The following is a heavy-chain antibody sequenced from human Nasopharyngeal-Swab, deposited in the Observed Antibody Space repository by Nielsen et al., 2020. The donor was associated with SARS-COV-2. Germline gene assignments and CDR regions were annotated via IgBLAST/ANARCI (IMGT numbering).Heavy chain of an antibody. Sequence: SQTLSLTCAISGDSVSSNTAAWSWIRQSPSRGLEWLGRTWYRSKWHYDYAESVKSRITINPDTTKNQFYLQLNSVTPEDTAVYYCARGSQGTRWPWGQGTLVTVSS. D-gene: IGHD2-15*01. CDR2: TWYRSKWHY. CDR1: GDSVSSNTAA. J-gene: IGHJ5*02. CDR3: ARGSQGTRWP. V-gene: IGHV6-1*01.